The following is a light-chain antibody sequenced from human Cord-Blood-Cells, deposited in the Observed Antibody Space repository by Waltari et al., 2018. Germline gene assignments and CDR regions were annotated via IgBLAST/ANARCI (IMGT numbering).Light chain of an antibody. V-gene: IGLV2-23*01. J-gene: IGLJ3*02. CDR2: EGS. CDR3: CSYAGSSTWV. CDR1: STDVGGYNL. Sequence: QSALTQPASVSGSPGQSLTISCTGTSTDVGGYNLVSWYQQHPGKAPKLMMYEGSKRPSGVSNRVSGSKSGNPASLTISGLQAEDEADYYCCSYAGSSTWVFGGGTKLTVL.